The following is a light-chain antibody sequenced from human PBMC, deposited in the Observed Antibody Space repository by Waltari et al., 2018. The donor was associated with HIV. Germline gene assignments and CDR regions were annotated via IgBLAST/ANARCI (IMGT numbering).Light chain of an antibody. CDR3: SSYAGSNNV. Sequence: QSALTQPPSASGPPGQSVPISATGTSRDVGGYNSASGYQQHPGKPPKLMIYDVSKRLAWVPDRFSGSKSGNTASLTVSGLQAEDEADYYCSSYAGSNNVFGTGTKVTVL. CDR1: SRDVGGYNS. CDR2: DVS. V-gene: IGLV2-8*01. J-gene: IGLJ1*01.